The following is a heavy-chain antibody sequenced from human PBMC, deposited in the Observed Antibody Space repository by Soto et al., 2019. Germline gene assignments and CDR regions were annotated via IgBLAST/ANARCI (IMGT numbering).Heavy chain of an antibody. CDR2: INHSGST. CDR3: ATGGAFDY. Sequence: SETLSLTCAVYGGSFSGYYWSWIRQPPGKGLEWIGEINHSGSTNYNPSLKSRVTIPVETSKNQLSLKLSSVTAADTAVYYCATGGAFDYWGQGTLVTVSS. J-gene: IGHJ4*02. V-gene: IGHV4-34*01. CDR1: GGSFSGYY.